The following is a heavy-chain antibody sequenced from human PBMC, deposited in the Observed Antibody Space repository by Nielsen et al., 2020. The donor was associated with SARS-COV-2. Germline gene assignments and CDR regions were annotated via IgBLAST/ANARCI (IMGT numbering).Heavy chain of an antibody. Sequence: SETLSLTCTVSGESINSEGYYWSWIRQNPGKGLEWIGYIDYRGSTHYNTSLRSRASISVDTSKNQFSLRLISVTAADTAVYYCARDDPQRLLHVGWYDPWGRGTLVTVSS. CDR3: ARDDPQRLLHVGWYDP. D-gene: IGHD1-26*01. V-gene: IGHV4-31*03. CDR1: GESINSEGYY. CDR2: IDYRGST. J-gene: IGHJ5*02.